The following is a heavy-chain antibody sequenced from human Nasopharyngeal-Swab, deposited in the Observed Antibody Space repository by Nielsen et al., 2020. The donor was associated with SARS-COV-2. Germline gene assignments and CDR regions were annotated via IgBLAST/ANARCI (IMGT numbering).Heavy chain of an antibody. D-gene: IGHD6-13*01. CDR3: VRSSSWYYFDY. V-gene: IGHV4-39*01. J-gene: IGHJ4*01. Sequence: SETLSLTCTVSGDSIAYSTFYWGWIRQPPGKGLEWIGNIYYNGNTYQNPSLKSRLTISVDKSKNQFSLQLSSVTAADTAFYYCVRSSSWYYFDYLAHVTQVTVSS. CDR1: GDSIAYSTFY. CDR2: IYYNGNT.